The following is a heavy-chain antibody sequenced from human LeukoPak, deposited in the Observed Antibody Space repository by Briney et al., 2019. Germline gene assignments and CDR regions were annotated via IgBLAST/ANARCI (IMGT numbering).Heavy chain of an antibody. CDR1: GGTFSSYA. J-gene: IGHJ3*02. CDR3: AREYIAAAGTGVAFDI. D-gene: IGHD6-13*01. Sequence: SVKVSCKASGGTFSSYAISWVRQAPGQGLEWMGRIIPILGIANYAQKFQGRVTITADKSTSTAYMELSSLRSEDTAVYYCAREYIAAAGTGVAFDIWGQGTMVTVSS. V-gene: IGHV1-69*04. CDR2: IIPILGIA.